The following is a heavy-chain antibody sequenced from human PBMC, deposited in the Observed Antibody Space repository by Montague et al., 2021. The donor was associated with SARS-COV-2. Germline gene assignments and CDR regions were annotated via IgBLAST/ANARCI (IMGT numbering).Heavy chain of an antibody. J-gene: IGHJ6*02. CDR2: TYYRSKWYN. Sequence: CAISGDSVSSNSATWNWVRQSPSRGLEWLGRTYYRSKWYNDYAVSVRGRVTINPDTSKNQFSLQLNSVTPEDTAIYYCTSGSEGNCNVMDVWGQGTTVTVSS. CDR3: TSGSEGNCNVMDV. V-gene: IGHV6-1*01. D-gene: IGHD1-1*01. CDR1: GDSVSSNSAT.